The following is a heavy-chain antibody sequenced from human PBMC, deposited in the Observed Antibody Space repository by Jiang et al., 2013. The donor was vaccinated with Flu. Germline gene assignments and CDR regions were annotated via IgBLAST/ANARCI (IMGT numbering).Heavy chain of an antibody. V-gene: IGHV1-46*01. D-gene: IGHD6-13*01. CDR3: ARSGAAAGTYYYYGMDV. J-gene: IGHJ6*02. CDR2: INPSGGST. CDR1: GYTFTSYY. Sequence: SGAEVKKPGASVKVSCKASGYTFTSYYMHWVRQAPGQGLEWMGIINPSGGSTSYAQKFQGRVTMTRDTSTSTVYMELSSLRSEDTAVYYCARSGAAAGTYYYYGMDVWGQGTTVTVSS.